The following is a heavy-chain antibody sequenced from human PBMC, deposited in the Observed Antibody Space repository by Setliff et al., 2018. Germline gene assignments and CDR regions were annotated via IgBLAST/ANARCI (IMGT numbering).Heavy chain of an antibody. CDR1: GGSISSYY. V-gene: IGHV4-59*08. CDR3: ARHAVTTGYFQYSYWYFDL. CDR2: IYYSGSS. J-gene: IGHJ2*01. Sequence: SETLSLTCTVSGGSISSYYWSWIRQPPGKGLEWIGYIYYSGSSNYNPSLKSRVTISVDTSKNQFSLKLSSVTAADTAVYYCARHAVTTGYFQYSYWYFDLWGRGTLVTVSS. D-gene: IGHD4-17*01.